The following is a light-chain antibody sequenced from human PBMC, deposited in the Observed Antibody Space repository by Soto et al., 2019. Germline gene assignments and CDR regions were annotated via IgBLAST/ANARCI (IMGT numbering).Light chain of an antibody. CDR2: DVS. J-gene: IGLJ1*01. V-gene: IGLV2-14*03. Sequence: QPVLTQPASVSGSPGQSITISCTETSSDVAEYKYVSWYQQHPGRAPKLIIFDVSNRPSGVSNRFSGSKSGSTASLTISGLQADDEADYYCSAYTTSIALYVFGAGTKLTVL. CDR1: SSDVAEYKY. CDR3: SAYTTSIALYV.